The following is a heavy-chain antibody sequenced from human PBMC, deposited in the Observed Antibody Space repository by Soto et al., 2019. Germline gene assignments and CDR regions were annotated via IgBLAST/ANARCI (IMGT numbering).Heavy chain of an antibody. CDR2: IKTKVESYAT. CDR3: TRRYCSGGGCYSDFDY. CDR1: GFTLSGFD. J-gene: IGHJ4*02. V-gene: IGHV3-73*01. Sequence: EVQLVESGGGLVQPGGSLKLSCAASGFTLSGFDIHWVRQASGEGLEWVGRIKTKVESYATELAASVKGRFTLSRDDPTNTAYLEMNSLKTEDTAVYYCTRRYCSGGGCYSDFDYWGQGALVTVSS. D-gene: IGHD2-15*01.